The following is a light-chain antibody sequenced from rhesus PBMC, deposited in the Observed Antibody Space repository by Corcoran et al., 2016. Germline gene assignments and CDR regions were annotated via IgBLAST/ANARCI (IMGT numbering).Light chain of an antibody. CDR2: WAS. V-gene: IGKV4-1*01. J-gene: IGKJ1*01. Sequence: DIVMTQSPDSLAVSLGERVTINCKSSQSLLYSSNNKNYLAWYQPKPGQAPKLLIYWASTRESGVPPRCSGSGSGTEFSLTISGLQAEDVAVYYCQQYYSSPLTFGQGTKVEIK. CDR1: QSLLYSSNNKNY. CDR3: QQYYSSPLT.